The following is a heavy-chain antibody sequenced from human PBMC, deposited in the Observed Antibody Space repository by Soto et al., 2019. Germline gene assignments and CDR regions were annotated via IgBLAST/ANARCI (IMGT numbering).Heavy chain of an antibody. J-gene: IGHJ6*02. D-gene: IGHD3-10*01. CDR1: GFTFSSYS. Sequence: PGGSLRLSCAASGFTFSSYSMNWVRQAPGKGLEWVSSISSSSSYIYYADSVKGRFTISRDNAKNSLYLQMNSLRAEDTAVYYCARFPLLWFGESLIYGMDVWGQGTTVTVSS. V-gene: IGHV3-21*01. CDR3: ARFPLLWFGESLIYGMDV. CDR2: ISSSSSYI.